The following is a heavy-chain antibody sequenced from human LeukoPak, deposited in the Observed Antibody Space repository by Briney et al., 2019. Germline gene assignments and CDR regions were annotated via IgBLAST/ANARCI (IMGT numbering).Heavy chain of an antibody. CDR3: ARALPGDPFDY. Sequence: SETLSLTCTVSGGSISSSSNYWGWIRQPPGKGLEWIGSIYYSGSTYYNPSLKSRVTISVDTSKNQFSLKLSSVTAADTAVYYCARALPGDPFDYWGQGTLVTVSS. V-gene: IGHV4-39*01. CDR2: IYYSGST. J-gene: IGHJ4*02. D-gene: IGHD7-27*01. CDR1: GGSISSSSNY.